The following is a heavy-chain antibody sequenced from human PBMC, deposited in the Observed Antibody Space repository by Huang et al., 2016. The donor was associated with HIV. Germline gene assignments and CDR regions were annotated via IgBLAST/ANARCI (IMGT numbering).Heavy chain of an antibody. V-gene: IGHV1-18*01. CDR1: GYTFFTYS. D-gene: IGHD3-10*01. Sequence: QVQLVQSGPEMKKPGASVNVSCKASGYTFFTYSISWVRQAPGQGLEWMGWVSTYNGHPNYAQKFQGRLTLTTDVSTSSAYMELKNLRSDDTAVYYCARFRGPQVTLNWLDPWGQGTLVTVSS. CDR3: ARFRGPQVTLNWLDP. J-gene: IGHJ5*02. CDR2: VSTYNGHP.